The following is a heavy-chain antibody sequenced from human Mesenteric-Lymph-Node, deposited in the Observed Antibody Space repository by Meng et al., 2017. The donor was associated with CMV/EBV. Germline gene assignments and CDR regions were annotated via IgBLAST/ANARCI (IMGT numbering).Heavy chain of an antibody. CDR1: GYTFSDHY. V-gene: IGHV1-2*07. D-gene: IGHD3-3*01. CDR2: INPNNDDT. CDR3: ARGGYDFWSAKSPFDF. J-gene: IGHJ4*02. Sequence: ASVKVSCKASGYTFSDHYIHWVRQAPGQGLEWMGWINPNNDDTNTAHIFRGRITMTTDTSTITAYMELSSLRSDDTAMYYCARGGYDFWSAKSPFDFWGQGTAVTVSS.